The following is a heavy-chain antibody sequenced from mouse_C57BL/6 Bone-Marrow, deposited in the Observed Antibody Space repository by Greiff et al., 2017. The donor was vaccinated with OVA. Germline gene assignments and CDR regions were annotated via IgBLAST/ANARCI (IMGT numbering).Heavy chain of an antibody. CDR2: IDPEAGDT. J-gene: IGHJ1*03. CDR1: GFHIKDYY. CDR3: TGYYWYFDV. Sequence: VQLQQSGAELVRPGASVKLSCTASGFHIKDYYMHWVKQRPDQGLEGIGRIDPEAGDTEYAPKFQGKATMTSDTSSNTAYLQLSSLTSEDTAVYYCTGYYWYFDVWGTGTTVTVSS. V-gene: IGHV14-1*01. D-gene: IGHD2-2*01.